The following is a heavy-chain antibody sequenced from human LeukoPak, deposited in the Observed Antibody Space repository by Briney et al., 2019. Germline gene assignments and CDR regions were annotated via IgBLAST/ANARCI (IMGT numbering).Heavy chain of an antibody. V-gene: IGHV1-18*04. CDR1: GYPFTGYY. CDR3: ARVDTAMASPDY. CDR2: ISAYNGNT. J-gene: IGHJ4*02. D-gene: IGHD5-18*01. Sequence: ASVKVSCKASGYPFTGYYVHWVRQAPGQGLEWMGWISAYNGNTQYARKLQGRVTLATDTSTSTAYMELTSLRSDDTAVYYCARVDTAMASPDYWGQGTLVTVSS.